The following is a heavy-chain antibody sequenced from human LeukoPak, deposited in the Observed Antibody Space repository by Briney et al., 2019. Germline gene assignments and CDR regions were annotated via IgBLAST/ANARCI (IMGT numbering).Heavy chain of an antibody. D-gene: IGHD3-3*01. J-gene: IGHJ6*02. V-gene: IGHV3-53*05. Sequence: GGSLRLSCAASGFTVSSIHMVWVRQAPGKGLEWVSVTYTGGNSYYADSVKGRFTISRDNSKNTLYLQMNSLRAEDTAVYYCARGRITYYYYGMDVWGQGTTVTVSS. CDR1: GFTVSSIH. CDR3: ARGRITYYYYGMDV. CDR2: TYTGGNS.